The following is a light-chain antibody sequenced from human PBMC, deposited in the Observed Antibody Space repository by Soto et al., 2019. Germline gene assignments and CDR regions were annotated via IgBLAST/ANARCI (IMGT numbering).Light chain of an antibody. V-gene: IGLV2-14*01. Sequence: HYVLTQPASVSVSPGQSITICCTGASSDVGGYNYVSWYQQHPGKAPKVMISEVSNRPPGVSDRFSGSKSGITASLTISGLQTEDEADYYCISYTDRQSYLFGTGTKVTV. CDR3: ISYTDRQSYL. CDR1: SSDVGGYNY. J-gene: IGLJ1*01. CDR2: EVS.